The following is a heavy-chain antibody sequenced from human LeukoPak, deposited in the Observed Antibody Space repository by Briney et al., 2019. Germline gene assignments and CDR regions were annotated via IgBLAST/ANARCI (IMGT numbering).Heavy chain of an antibody. Sequence: GGSLRLSCAASGFTFSSYGMSWVRQAPGKGLEWVSAISGSGGSTYYADSVKGRFTISRDNSKNTLYLQMNSLRAEDTAVYYCASWSLIKYYYDSSGYYWGQGTLVTVSS. CDR2: ISGSGGST. V-gene: IGHV3-23*01. J-gene: IGHJ4*02. D-gene: IGHD3-22*01. CDR3: ASWSLIKYYYDSSGYY. CDR1: GFTFSSYG.